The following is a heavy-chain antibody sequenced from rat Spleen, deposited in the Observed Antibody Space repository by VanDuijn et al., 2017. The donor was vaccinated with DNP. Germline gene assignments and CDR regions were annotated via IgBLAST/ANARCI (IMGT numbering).Heavy chain of an antibody. CDR1: GFIFSNYW. CDR3: TSNPHIRTAAPFDY. Sequence: EVQLVESGGGPVQPGRSLKLSCVASGFIFSNYWMTWLRQAPGKGLEGVASIRNTGDNTYDSDSVKGRFSLSRDNAKSTLYLQVNSLRSEDTATYFCTSNPHIRTAAPFDYWGQGVMVTVSS. J-gene: IGHJ2*01. CDR2: IRNTGDNT. D-gene: IGHD3-8*01. V-gene: IGHV5-31*01.